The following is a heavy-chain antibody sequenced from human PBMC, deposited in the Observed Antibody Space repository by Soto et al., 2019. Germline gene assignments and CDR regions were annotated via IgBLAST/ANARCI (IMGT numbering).Heavy chain of an antibody. CDR2: IYSGGIT. CDR1: GFTVSSSY. Sequence: EGQVGESGGGWIQTGVCLRLFCAASGFTVSSSYMSWVRQAPGKGLEWVSCIYSGGITYYSDSVNSRFTISRDNSKNIPYLQMNSLTAEDTAVYHCARDRYRDYDYYNYAFAVSPPATTPTLS. J-gene: IGHJ6*02. D-gene: IGHD5-12*01. V-gene: IGHV3-53*01. CDR3: ARDRYRDYDYYNYAFAV.